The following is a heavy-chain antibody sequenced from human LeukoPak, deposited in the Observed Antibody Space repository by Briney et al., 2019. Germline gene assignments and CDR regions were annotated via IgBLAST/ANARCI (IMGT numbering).Heavy chain of an antibody. V-gene: IGHV4-38-2*02. CDR3: ARDSSYYDSTVDS. CDR2: AFHSGNS. CDR1: GYSISSGYY. D-gene: IGHD3-9*01. Sequence: SETLSLTCNVSGYSISSGYYWGWIRQPPGKGLEWIGSAFHSGNSFYNPSLKSRVTISLDTSKNQFSLKLSSVTAADTAVYYCARDSSYYDSTVDSWGQGTLVTVSS. J-gene: IGHJ4*02.